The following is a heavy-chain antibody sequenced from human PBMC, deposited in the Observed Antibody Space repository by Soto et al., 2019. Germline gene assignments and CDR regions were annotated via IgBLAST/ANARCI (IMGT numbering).Heavy chain of an antibody. D-gene: IGHD3-10*01. J-gene: IGHJ6*02. V-gene: IGHV1-69*01. CDR1: GGTFSSYA. CDR3: ARGGVEGDYYSYYGMDV. CDR2: IIPIFGTA. Sequence: QVQLVQSGAEVKKPGSSVKVSCKASGGTFSSYAISWVRQAPGQGLEWMGGIIPIFGTANYAQKFQGRVTITADESTSTAYMELSSLRSEDTAVYYCARGGVEGDYYSYYGMDVCGQGTTVTVSS.